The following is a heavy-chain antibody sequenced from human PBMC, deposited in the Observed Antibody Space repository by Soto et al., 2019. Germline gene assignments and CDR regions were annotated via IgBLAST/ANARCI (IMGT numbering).Heavy chain of an antibody. CDR1: GFTFSSYA. Sequence: EVQLLESGGGLVQPGGSLRLSCAASGFTFSSYAMSWVRQAPGKGLEWVSAISGSGGSTYYADSVKGRFTISRDNSKNPLYLQMNSLRAEDTAVYYCAKDPFEYSSLEGFDPWGQGTLVTVSS. CDR2: ISGSGGST. D-gene: IGHD6-6*01. J-gene: IGHJ5*02. CDR3: AKDPFEYSSLEGFDP. V-gene: IGHV3-23*01.